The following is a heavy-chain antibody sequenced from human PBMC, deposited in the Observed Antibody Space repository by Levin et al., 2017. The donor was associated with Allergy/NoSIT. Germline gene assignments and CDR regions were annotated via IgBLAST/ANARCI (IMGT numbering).Heavy chain of an antibody. CDR1: GSTFSDYA. J-gene: IGHJ6*02. Sequence: GGSLRLSCVASGSTFSDYAMHWARQAPGRGLEWVAVISYNGNIKYNADSVQGRFTISRSNSNNTLYLQMNSLRVEDTGVYYCARDYWTYTGTRDGTDGWGQGTTGTVSS. D-gene: IGHD1-1*01. CDR2: ISYNGNIK. CDR3: ARDYWTYTGTRDGTDG. V-gene: IGHV3-30*04.